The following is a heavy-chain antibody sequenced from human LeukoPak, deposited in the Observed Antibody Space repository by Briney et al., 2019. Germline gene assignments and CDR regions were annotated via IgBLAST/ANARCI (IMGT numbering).Heavy chain of an antibody. CDR3: ARDGEAYQLPPLLYFDY. CDR1: GDSISTYH. V-gene: IGHV4-59*01. D-gene: IGHD2-2*01. J-gene: IGHJ4*02. Sequence: SETLSLTCSVSGDSISTYHWNWVRKPPGKGLEWIGYMQSTGNSNYNPSLKSRVFMSVDTSKNQFVLNLRSVTAADTAVYYCARDGEAYQLPPLLYFDYWGQGTLVTVSS. CDR2: MQSTGNS.